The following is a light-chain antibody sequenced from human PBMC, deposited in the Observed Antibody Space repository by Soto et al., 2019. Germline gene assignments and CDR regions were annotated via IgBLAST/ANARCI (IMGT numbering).Light chain of an antibody. V-gene: IGKV1-5*03. CDR1: QTISSW. CDR3: QQSYSTLTT. J-gene: IGKJ5*01. Sequence: IEVAHSPSSQSAYVGDRVTITCRVSQTISSWLAWYQQKPGKAPKLLIYKASTLKSGVPSRFSGSGSGTDFTLTISSLQPEDFATYYCQQSYSTLTTFGQGTRLEIK. CDR2: KAS.